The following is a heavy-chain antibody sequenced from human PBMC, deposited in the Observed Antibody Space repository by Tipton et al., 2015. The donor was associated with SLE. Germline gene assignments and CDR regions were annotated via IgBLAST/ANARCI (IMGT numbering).Heavy chain of an antibody. CDR2: IYHSGST. D-gene: IGHD3-9*01. J-gene: IGHJ5*02. Sequence: TLSLTCTVSGGSISRGGYIWSWIRQPPGKGLEWIGYIYHSGSTHFNPSLKSRVTISMDKSKNQFSLNLTYMTAADTAVYYCARAVLYYDILTGYYPHWFDPWGQGTLVTVSS. CDR3: ARAVLYYDILTGYYPHWFDP. CDR1: GGSISRGGYI. V-gene: IGHV4-30-2*01.